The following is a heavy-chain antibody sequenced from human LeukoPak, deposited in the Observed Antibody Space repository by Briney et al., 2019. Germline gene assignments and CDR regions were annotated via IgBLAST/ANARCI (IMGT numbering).Heavy chain of an antibody. D-gene: IGHD2-15*01. V-gene: IGHV3-48*01. CDR1: GLTFSNSDYG. Sequence: VGSLRLSCAASGLTFSNSDYGMNWVRQAPGKGLEWVSYISGRSSTIYYADSVRGRFTISRDNAKNSLYLQMNSLRAEDTAVYYCAREVGYVSPPPWGQRTLVTVSS. CDR2: ISGRSSTI. CDR3: AREVGYVSPPP. J-gene: IGHJ5*02.